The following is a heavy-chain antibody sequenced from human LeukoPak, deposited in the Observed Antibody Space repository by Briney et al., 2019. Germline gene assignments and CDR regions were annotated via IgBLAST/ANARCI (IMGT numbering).Heavy chain of an antibody. J-gene: IGHJ4*02. Sequence: SETLSLTCAVYGGSFSGYYWSWIRQPPGKGLEWIGEINHSGSTNYNPSLKSRVSISIDTSKNQFSLKLTSVTTADTAVYYCARVFDSWGQGTLVTVSS. CDR1: GGSFSGYY. V-gene: IGHV4-34*01. CDR2: INHSGST. CDR3: ARVFDS.